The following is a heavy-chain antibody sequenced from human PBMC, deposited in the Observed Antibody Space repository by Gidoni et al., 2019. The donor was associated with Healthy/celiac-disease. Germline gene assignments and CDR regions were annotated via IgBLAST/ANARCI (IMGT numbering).Heavy chain of an antibody. CDR1: GFTFSSHW. CDR2: IKSDGSST. Sequence: EVQLVESGGGLVQPGGSLRLSCAASGFTFSSHWMHWVRQAPGKGPVWVSRIKSDGSSTSYADSVKGRFTISRDNAKNTLYLQMNSLRAEDTAVYYCARALDYDYVWGPRPAFDIWGQGTMVTVSS. V-gene: IGHV3-74*01. J-gene: IGHJ3*02. D-gene: IGHD3-16*01. CDR3: ARALDYDYVWGPRPAFDI.